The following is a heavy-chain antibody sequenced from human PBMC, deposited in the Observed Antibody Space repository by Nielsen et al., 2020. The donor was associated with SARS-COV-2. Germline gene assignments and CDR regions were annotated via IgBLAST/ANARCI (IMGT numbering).Heavy chain of an antibody. D-gene: IGHD2-15*01. CDR2: ISYDGSNK. Sequence: GESLKISCAASGFTFSSYGMHWVRQAPGKGLEWVAVISYDGSNKYYADSVKGRFTISRDNSKNTLYLQMNSLRAEDTAVYYCAKDKVYCSGGSCYYHYFDYWGQGTLVTVSS. V-gene: IGHV3-30*18. CDR1: GFTFSSYG. J-gene: IGHJ4*02. CDR3: AKDKVYCSGGSCYYHYFDY.